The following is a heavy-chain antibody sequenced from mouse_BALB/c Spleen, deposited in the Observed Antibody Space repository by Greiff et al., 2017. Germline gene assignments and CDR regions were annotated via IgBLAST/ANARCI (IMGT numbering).Heavy chain of an antibody. J-gene: IGHJ3*01. CDR3: AREMRGTWFAY. CDR1: GFTFTDYY. V-gene: IGHV7-3*02. Sequence: EVNVVESGGGLVQPGGSLRLSCAPSGFTFTDYYMSWVRQPPGKALEWLGFLRNKANGYTTEYSASVKGRFTISRDNSQSILYLQMNTLRAEDSATYYCAREMRGTWFAYWGQGTRVTVAA. CDR2: LRNKANGYTT.